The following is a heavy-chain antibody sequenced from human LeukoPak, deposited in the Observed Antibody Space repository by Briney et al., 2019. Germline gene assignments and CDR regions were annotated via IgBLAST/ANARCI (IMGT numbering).Heavy chain of an antibody. CDR1: GGSISSYC. Sequence: PSETLSLTCTVSGGSISSYCLSWIRQPAGKGLEWIGRIYTSGSTYYNPSLKNRVTISVDTSKNQFSLKLSSVTAADTAVYYCARVSWASYYMDVWGKGTTVTVSS. D-gene: IGHD1-14*01. V-gene: IGHV4-4*07. CDR3: ARVSWASYYMDV. J-gene: IGHJ6*03. CDR2: IYTSGST.